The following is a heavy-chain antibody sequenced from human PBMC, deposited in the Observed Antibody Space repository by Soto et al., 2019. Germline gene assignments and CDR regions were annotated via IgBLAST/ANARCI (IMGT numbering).Heavy chain of an antibody. CDR3: AHRRGDSSGWIPCDF. CDR2: IYWHGDK. D-gene: IGHD6-19*01. CDR1: GFSLDTRGVG. J-gene: IGHJ4*02. Sequence: QITLTESGPTLVEPKQTLTLTCTFSGFSLDTRGVGVGWIRQPPGKAPEWLALIYWHGDKRYSPSLKHRLTVTKDASKSQVVLTLTDMDPMDTATYFCAHRRGDSSGWIPCDFWGQGTLVTVSS. V-gene: IGHV2-5*01.